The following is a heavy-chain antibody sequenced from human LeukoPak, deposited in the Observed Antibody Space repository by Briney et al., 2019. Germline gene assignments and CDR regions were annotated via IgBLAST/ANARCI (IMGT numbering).Heavy chain of an antibody. CDR2: IDGGGSST. CDR3: ARGPGSSGGAYVGDY. V-gene: IGHV3-74*01. D-gene: IGHD3-22*01. J-gene: IGHJ4*01. CDR1: GFTFSYHW. Sequence: PGGSLRLSCTASGFTFSYHWMHWVRQVPGKGLVWISRIDGGGSSTSYADSVKGRFSISRDNSKSTLYLQMRSLRAEDTAVYYCARGPGSSGGAYVGDYWGHGTLVTVSS.